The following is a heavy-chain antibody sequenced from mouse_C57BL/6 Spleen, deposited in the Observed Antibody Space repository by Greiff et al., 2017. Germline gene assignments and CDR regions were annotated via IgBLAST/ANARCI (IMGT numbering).Heavy chain of an antibody. Sequence: DVQLQESGPGLVKPSQSLSLTCSVTGYSITSGYYWNWIRQFPGNKLEWMGYISYDGSNNYNQSLKNRISITRDTSKNQFFLKLNSVTTEDTATYYCALEHWYFDVWGTGTTVTVSS. CDR3: ALEHWYFDV. CDR2: ISYDGSN. V-gene: IGHV3-6*01. CDR1: GYSITSGYY. J-gene: IGHJ1*03.